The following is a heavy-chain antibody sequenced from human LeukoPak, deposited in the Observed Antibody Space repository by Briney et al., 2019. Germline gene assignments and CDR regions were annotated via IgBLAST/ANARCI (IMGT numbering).Heavy chain of an antibody. CDR3: ARGLASGYPPIPFDY. V-gene: IGHV4-34*12. J-gene: IGHJ4*02. CDR2: IIDTGST. Sequence: PSETLSLTCAVYGGSFSGYYWTWIRQPPGKGLEWIGEIIDTGSTKYNSSLKSRVTISVDTSKNQLSLSLDSVTAADTAVYYCARGLASGYPPIPFDYWGQGTLVTVSS. D-gene: IGHD3-3*01. CDR1: GGSFSGYY.